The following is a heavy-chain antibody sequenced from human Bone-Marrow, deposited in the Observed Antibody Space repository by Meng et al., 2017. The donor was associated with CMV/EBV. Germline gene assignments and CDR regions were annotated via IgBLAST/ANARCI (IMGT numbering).Heavy chain of an antibody. J-gene: IGHJ5*02. CDR2: IYSGGST. Sequence: GESLKISCAASGFTVSSNYMSWVRQAPGKGLEWVSVIYSGGSTYYADSVKGRFTISRDNAKNSLYLQMNSLRAEDTALYYCAKGSDYGRGDWFDPWGQGTLVTVSS. CDR1: GFTVSSNY. D-gene: IGHD4-17*01. V-gene: IGHV3-53*05. CDR3: AKGSDYGRGDWFDP.